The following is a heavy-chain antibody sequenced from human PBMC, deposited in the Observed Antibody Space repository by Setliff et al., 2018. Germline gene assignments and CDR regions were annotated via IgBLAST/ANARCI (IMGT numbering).Heavy chain of an antibody. D-gene: IGHD3-22*01. CDR1: GYTFTSHY. Sequence: ASVKVSCKASGYTFTSHYMHWVRQAPGLGLEWMGTINPSSGRTSYAQKFQGRVTMTRESSTSTVYMDMSSLRSEDTAAYYCARDVFPYHYEGAFDIWGQGTMVTVSS. V-gene: IGHV1-46*01. J-gene: IGHJ3*02. CDR3: ARDVFPYHYEGAFDI. CDR2: INPSSGRT.